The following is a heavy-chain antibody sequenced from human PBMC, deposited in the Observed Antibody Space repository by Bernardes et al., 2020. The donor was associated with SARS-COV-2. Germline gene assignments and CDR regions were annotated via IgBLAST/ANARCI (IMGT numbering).Heavy chain of an antibody. CDR1: GFTVSSDY. V-gene: IGHV3-66*02. CDR3: ASAPDDSGVGYFQH. J-gene: IGHJ1*01. CDR2: IYPDAGT. Sequence: WGSLRLSCATSGFTVSSDYMSWVRQAPGKGLEWVSVIYPDAGTHYADSVKGRFTISRDNSKNTLYLQMNSLRTEYTAVYYCASAPDDSGVGYFQHWSQGTLVTVSS. D-gene: IGHD3-10*01.